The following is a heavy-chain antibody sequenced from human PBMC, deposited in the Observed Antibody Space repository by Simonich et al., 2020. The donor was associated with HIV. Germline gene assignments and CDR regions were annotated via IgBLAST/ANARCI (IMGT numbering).Heavy chain of an antibody. CDR2: NDPKSGGT. CDR1: GYTFTGYY. D-gene: IGHD4-17*01. V-gene: IGHV1-2*06. Sequence: QVQLVQSGAEVENPGASVKVSCKASGYTFTGYYMHWVRQAPGQGLEWMGRNDPKSGGTNSAQRCRGRVTMTRDTSISTAYMELSSLRSDDTAIYYCASPYGINSPDAFAIWGQGTLVTVSS. CDR3: ASPYGINSPDAFAI. J-gene: IGHJ3*02.